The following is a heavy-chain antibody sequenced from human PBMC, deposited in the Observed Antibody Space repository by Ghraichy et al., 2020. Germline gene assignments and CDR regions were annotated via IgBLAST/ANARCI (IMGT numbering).Heavy chain of an antibody. V-gene: IGHV4-59*01. CDR3: ARDSRRDGYKNPWGGMDV. CDR1: GGSISSYY. D-gene: IGHD5-24*01. Sequence: SETLSLTCTVSGGSISSYYWSWIRQPPGKGLEWIGYIYYSGSTNYNPSLKSRVTISVDTSKNQFSLKLSSVTAADTAVYYCARDSRRDGYKNPWGGMDVWGQGTTVTVSS. J-gene: IGHJ6*02. CDR2: IYYSGST.